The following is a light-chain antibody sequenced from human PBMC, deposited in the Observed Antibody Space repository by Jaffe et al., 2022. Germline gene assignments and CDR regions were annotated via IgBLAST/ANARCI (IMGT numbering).Light chain of an antibody. CDR3: QQYSRAPWT. Sequence: DVDLTQSPATLSAFLGDTVSISCRASQNVGNWSAWYHQRPGTAPNLLIQKTSNLQPAVSSRVSGTGSGTDFTLTIRNVESGDVGTYFCQQYSRAPWTFGQGSKLEI. CDR2: KTS. CDR1: QNVGNW. V-gene: IGKV1-5*03. J-gene: IGKJ1*01.